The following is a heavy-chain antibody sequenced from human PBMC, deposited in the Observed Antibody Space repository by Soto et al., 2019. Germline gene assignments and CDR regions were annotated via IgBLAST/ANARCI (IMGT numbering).Heavy chain of an antibody. J-gene: IGHJ6*02. V-gene: IGHV1-69*13. D-gene: IGHD1-26*01. CDR3: AREGLMVVGATKRDYYYYYGMDV. CDR1: GGTFSSYA. Sequence: ASVKVSCKASGGTFSSYAISWVRQAPGQGLEWMGGIIPIFGTANYAQKFQGRVTITADESTSTAYMELSSLRSEDTAVYYCAREGLMVVGATKRDYYYYYGMDVWGQGTTVTVSS. CDR2: IIPIFGTA.